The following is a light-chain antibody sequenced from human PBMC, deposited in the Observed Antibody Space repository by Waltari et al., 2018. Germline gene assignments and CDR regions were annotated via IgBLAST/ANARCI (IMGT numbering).Light chain of an antibody. CDR2: AAS. CDR3: LQYNSNPWT. V-gene: IGKV1-17*01. Sequence: DIQMTQSPSSLSASAGDRVTITCRASQGISTYLNWYQQKPGKAPKRLIYAASSLESGVPSRFSGSGSGTDCTLTISSLQPEDFATYYCLQYNSNPWTFGQGTKVEIK. J-gene: IGKJ1*01. CDR1: QGISTY.